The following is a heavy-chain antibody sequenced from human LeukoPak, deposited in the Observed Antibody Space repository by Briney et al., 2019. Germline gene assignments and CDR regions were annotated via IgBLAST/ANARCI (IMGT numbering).Heavy chain of an antibody. J-gene: IGHJ6*03. CDR2: IYTSGST. CDR1: GGSISSYY. V-gene: IGHV4-4*07. Sequence: PSETLSLTCTVSGGSISSYYWSWIRQPAGKGLEWNGRIYTSGSTNYNPSLKSRVTMSVDTSKNQFSLKLSSVTAADTAVYYCARVRRYFDWSREPYYYMDVWGKGTTVTVSS. CDR3: ARVRRYFDWSREPYYYMDV. D-gene: IGHD3-9*01.